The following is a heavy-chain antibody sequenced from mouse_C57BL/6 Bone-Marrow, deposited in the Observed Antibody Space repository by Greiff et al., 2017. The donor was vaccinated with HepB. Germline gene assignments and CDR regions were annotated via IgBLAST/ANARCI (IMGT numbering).Heavy chain of an antibody. J-gene: IGHJ2*01. Sequence: EVQVVESGGGLVKPGGSLKLSCAASGFTFSDYGMHWVRQAPEKGLEWVAYISSGSSTIYYADTVKGRFTISRDNAKNTLCLQMTSLRSEDTAMYYCARKLANLYYFDYWGQGTTLTVSS. V-gene: IGHV5-17*01. CDR3: ARKLANLYYFDY. CDR2: ISSGSSTI. CDR1: GFTFSDYG. D-gene: IGHD1-1*01.